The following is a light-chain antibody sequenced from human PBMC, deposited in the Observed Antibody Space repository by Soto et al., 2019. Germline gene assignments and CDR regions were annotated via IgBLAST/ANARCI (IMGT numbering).Light chain of an antibody. V-gene: IGKV1D-16*01. J-gene: IGKJ5*01. CDR2: TVS. CDR3: QQYYSYPFT. CDR1: QDISTW. Sequence: IQMTQSPSSVSASVGDRVTITCRASQDISTWLAWYQQKPGKAPKSLIYTVSTLQSGVPSRFSGSGSGTEFSLTISSLQPEDFATYYCQQYYSYPFTFGQGTRLEI.